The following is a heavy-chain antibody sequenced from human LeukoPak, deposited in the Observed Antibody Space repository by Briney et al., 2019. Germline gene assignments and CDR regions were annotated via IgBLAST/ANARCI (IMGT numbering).Heavy chain of an antibody. Sequence: AETLSLTCAVYGGSFSGYYWSWIRQPPGKGLKWIGEINHSGSANYNPSLQSPVTISVDTSKNKFLLKLSSVTAADTAVYYCARSFGVVSPDAFDIWSQGTIVTVSS. CDR2: INHSGSA. CDR1: GGSFSGYY. D-gene: IGHD3-3*01. V-gene: IGHV4-34*01. CDR3: ARSFGVVSPDAFDI. J-gene: IGHJ3*02.